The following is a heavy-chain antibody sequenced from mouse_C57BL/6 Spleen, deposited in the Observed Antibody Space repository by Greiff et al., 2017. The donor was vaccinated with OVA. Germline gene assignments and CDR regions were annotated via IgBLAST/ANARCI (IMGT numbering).Heavy chain of an antibody. J-gene: IGHJ4*01. CDR1: GYTFTDYY. V-gene: IGHV1-26*01. D-gene: IGHD1-1*01. CDR2: INPNNGGT. Sequence: VQLKQSGPELVKPGASVKISCKASGYTFTDYYMNWVKQSHGKSLEWIGDINPNNGGTSYNQKFKGKATLTVDTSSSTAYMELRSLTSEDSAVYYCARPSITTVVARNYYAMDYWGQGTSVTVSS. CDR3: ARPSITTVVARNYYAMDY.